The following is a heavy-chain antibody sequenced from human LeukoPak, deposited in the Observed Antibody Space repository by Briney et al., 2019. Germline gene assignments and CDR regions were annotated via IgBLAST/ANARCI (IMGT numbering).Heavy chain of an antibody. J-gene: IGHJ4*02. Sequence: GGSLRLSCAASGFTFSAYSMNCVRQAPGKGLEWISYIGISSGNTKYADSVKGRFTISGDKAKNSLYLQMNSLRVEDTAVYYCARDYKYAFDNWGQGTLVTVSS. CDR1: GFTFSAYS. V-gene: IGHV3-48*01. CDR3: ARDYKYAFDN. D-gene: IGHD5-24*01. CDR2: IGISSGNT.